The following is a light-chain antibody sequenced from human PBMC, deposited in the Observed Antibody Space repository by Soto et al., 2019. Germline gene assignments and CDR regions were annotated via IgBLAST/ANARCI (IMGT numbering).Light chain of an antibody. J-gene: IGKJ4*01. V-gene: IGKV3-11*01. CDR3: QQRGSWTLT. CDR2: GAS. CDR1: QSVSRR. Sequence: DIVLTRSPATLSLSPGARATPSCMASQSVSRRLAWYQQKHGQAPRLLINGASTRATGIPARFSVIRSGPAFTPTLSRLENEDLAVYDGQQRGSWTLTFSGGTKVDIK.